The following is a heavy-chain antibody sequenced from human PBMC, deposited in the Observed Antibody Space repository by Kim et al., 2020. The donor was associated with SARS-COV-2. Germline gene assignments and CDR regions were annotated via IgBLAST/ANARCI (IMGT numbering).Heavy chain of an antibody. V-gene: IGHV3-23*01. D-gene: IGHD4-17*01. CDR3: AKSSRGTTVTTFDY. J-gene: IGHJ4*02. CDR2: ISGSGGST. CDR1: GFTFSSYA. Sequence: GGSLRLSCAASGFTFSSYAMSWVRQAPGKGLEWVSAISGSGGSTYYADSVKGRFTISRDNSKNTLYLQMNSLRAEDTTVYYCAKSSRGTTVTTFDYWGQGTLVTVYS.